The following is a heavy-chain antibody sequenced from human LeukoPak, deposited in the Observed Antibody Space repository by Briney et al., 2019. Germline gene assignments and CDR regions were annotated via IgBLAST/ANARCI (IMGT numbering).Heavy chain of an antibody. D-gene: IGHD6-19*01. CDR3: ARRPSVAETGFDY. CDR1: GYTFTGYY. Sequence: GASVKVSCKASGYTFTGYYMHWVRQAPGQGLEWMGWINPNSGGTNYAQKFQGRVTMTRDTSISTAYMELSRLRSDDTAVYYCARRPSVAETGFDYWGQGTLVTVSS. CDR2: INPNSGGT. J-gene: IGHJ4*02. V-gene: IGHV1-2*02.